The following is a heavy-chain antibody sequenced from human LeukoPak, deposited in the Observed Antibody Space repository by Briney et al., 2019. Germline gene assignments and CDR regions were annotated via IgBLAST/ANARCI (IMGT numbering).Heavy chain of an antibody. J-gene: IGHJ4*02. CDR2: ISRDGSDK. D-gene: IGHD3-16*01. CDR3: AKDWGYASGTYLDS. V-gene: IGHV3-30*18. CDR1: GFTFSSNA. Sequence: GGSLRLSCAASGFTFSSNAMHWVRQAPGKGLEWVAVISRDGSDKYYPDSVKGRFTISRDNSKNTLFLQMNSLRTEDTAVYYCAKDWGYASGTYLDSWGQGTLATVSS.